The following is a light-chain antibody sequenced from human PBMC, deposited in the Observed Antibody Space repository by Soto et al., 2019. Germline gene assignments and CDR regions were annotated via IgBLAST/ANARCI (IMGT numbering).Light chain of an antibody. Sequence: QSVLTQPASVSGSPGQSITISCTGTSSDVGGYNYVSWYQQRPGKAPKLMIYEVSHRPSGVSNRFSGSKSGNTASLTISGLQAEDEADYYCSSYTSISTVVFGGGTKVTVL. CDR2: EVS. CDR3: SSYTSISTVV. V-gene: IGLV2-14*01. CDR1: SSDVGGYNY. J-gene: IGLJ2*01.